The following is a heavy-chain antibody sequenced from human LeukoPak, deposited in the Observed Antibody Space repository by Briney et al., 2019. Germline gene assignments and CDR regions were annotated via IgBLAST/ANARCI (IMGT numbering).Heavy chain of an antibody. J-gene: IGHJ3*02. V-gene: IGHV5-51*01. CDR1: GYSFTSYW. D-gene: IGHD3-10*01. CDR3: ARRDITMVRGVINNAFDI. CDR2: IYPGDSDT. Sequence: GESLKISCKGSGYSFTSYWIGWVRQMPGKGLEWMGIIYPGDSDTRYSPSFQGQVTISDDKSISTAYLQWSSLKASDTAMYYCARRDITMVRGVINNAFDIWGQGTMVTVSS.